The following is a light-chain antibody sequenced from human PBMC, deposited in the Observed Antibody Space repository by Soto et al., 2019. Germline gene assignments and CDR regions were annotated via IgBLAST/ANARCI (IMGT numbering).Light chain of an antibody. CDR2: EVN. J-gene: IGLJ2*01. V-gene: IGLV2-8*01. Sequence: QSVLTQPPSASGSPGQSVTVSCTGTSSDVGGYDYVSWYQQYPGKAPKLMIYEVNKRPSGVPDRFSGSKSGKTASLTVSGLQAEDEADYYCSSYGGSNNVIFGGGTKLTVL. CDR3: SSYGGSNNVI. CDR1: SSDVGGYDY.